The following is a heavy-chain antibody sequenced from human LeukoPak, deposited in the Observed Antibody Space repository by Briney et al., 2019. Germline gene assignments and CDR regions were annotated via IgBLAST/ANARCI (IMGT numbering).Heavy chain of an antibody. CDR2: ISRSSYR. V-gene: IGHV3-21*01. CDR3: ARGPPYGV. CDR1: GFTFSNCG. Sequence: PGGSLRLSCATSGFTFSNCGMNWVRQAPGKGLEWVSSISRSSYRYHGDSVKGRFTISRDNAKNSLYLQMNSLRADDTAVYYCARGPPYGVWGQGTLVTVSS. J-gene: IGHJ4*02. D-gene: IGHD4-17*01.